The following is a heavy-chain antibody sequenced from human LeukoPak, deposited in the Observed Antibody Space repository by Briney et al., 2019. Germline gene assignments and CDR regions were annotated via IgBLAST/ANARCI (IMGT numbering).Heavy chain of an antibody. CDR2: ISSSGSST. CDR1: GFNFSGYE. CDR3: VGEMDSGWYPY. J-gene: IGHJ4*02. D-gene: IGHD6-19*01. Sequence: GRSLRLSCEASGFNFSGYEMNWVRRAPGKGLQWLAYISSSGSSTYYADSVQGRFTIYRDNAKDSLYLHMNSLRVDDTAVYYCVGEMDSGWYPYWGPGTLVTVSS. V-gene: IGHV3-48*03.